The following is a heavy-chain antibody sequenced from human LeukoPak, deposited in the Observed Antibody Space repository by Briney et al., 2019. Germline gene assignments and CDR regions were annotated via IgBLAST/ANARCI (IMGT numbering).Heavy chain of an antibody. CDR2: ISYDGSNK. CDR3: AKLYDAFDI. J-gene: IGHJ3*02. CDR1: GFTFSSYG. Sequence: GGSLRLSCAASGFTFSSYGMHWVRQAPGKGLEWVAVISYDGSNKYYADSVKGRFTISRDNSKNTLYLQMNSLRAEDTAVYYCAKLYDAFDIWGQGTMVTVSS. V-gene: IGHV3-30*18.